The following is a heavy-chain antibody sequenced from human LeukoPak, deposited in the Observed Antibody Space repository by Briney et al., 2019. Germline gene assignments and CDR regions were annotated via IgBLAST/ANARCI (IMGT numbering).Heavy chain of an antibody. CDR1: GFTFSNYA. D-gene: IGHD3-9*01. CDR2: ITGSGTNR. V-gene: IGHV3-23*01. Sequence: GGSLRLSCVASGFTFSNYAMSWVRQAPGKGLEWVSAITGSGTNRYYADSLKGRFTTSRDNSKNTAFLQMNSLRHEDTAIYYCVIWGDYDVLTGYYVPDYWGQGTLVTVAS. J-gene: IGHJ4*02. CDR3: VIWGDYDVLTGYYVPDY.